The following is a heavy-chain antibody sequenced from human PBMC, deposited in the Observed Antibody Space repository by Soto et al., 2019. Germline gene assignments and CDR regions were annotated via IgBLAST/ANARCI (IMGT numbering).Heavy chain of an antibody. Sequence: SETLSLTCAFYGGSFSGYYWSWIRQPPGKGLEWIGEINHSGSTNYNPSLKSRVTISVDTSKNQFSLKLSSVTAADTAVYYCARSIAAAGDYYYYYKDVWGQGTTVTVSS. CDR1: GGSFSGYY. CDR2: INHSGST. V-gene: IGHV4-34*01. D-gene: IGHD6-13*01. CDR3: ARSIAAAGDYYYYYKDV. J-gene: IGHJ6*03.